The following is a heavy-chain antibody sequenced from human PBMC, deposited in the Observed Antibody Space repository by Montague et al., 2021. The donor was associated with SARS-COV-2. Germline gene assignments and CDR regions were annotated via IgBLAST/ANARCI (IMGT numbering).Heavy chain of an antibody. CDR2: TNYRSKWTS. CDR1: GDSVCSNTAA. CDR3: VGDTGCEQAGFDA. V-gene: IGHV6-1*01. J-gene: IGHJ4*02. D-gene: IGHD1/OR15-1a*01. Sequence: CAISGDSVCSNTAAWNWIRQSPSGGLEWLGRTNYRSKWTSDYATSVKGRITIDPDTSKNQFFLHLRSVTPEDTGVYYCVGDTGCEQAGFDAWGQGTLVTVS.